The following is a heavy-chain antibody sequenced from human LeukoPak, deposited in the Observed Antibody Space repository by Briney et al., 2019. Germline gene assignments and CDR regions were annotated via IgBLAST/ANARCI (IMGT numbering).Heavy chain of an antibody. CDR1: GDSISTSNSY. V-gene: IGHV3-7*01. CDR2: INQNGSER. CDR3: TPGALDY. J-gene: IGHJ4*02. Sequence: ETLSLTCTVSGDSISTSNSYWGWIRQPPGKGLEWVANINQNGSERNFVDSVKGRFIISRDNTENSLYLQMNSLRDEDTAVYYCTPGALDYWGQGTLVTVSS.